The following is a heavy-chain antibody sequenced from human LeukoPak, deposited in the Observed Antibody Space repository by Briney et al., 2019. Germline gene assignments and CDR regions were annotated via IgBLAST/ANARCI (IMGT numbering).Heavy chain of an antibody. CDR1: GGSISSYY. V-gene: IGHV4-59*01. CDR2: IYYSGST. D-gene: IGHD2-15*01. CDR3: ARDLGRGYCSGGSCYLAWFDP. Sequence: TSETLSLTCTVSGGSISSYYWSWLRQPPGKGLEWLGYIYYSGSTNYNPSLKSRVTISVDTSKNQFSLKLSSVTAADTAVYYCARDLGRGYCSGGSCYLAWFDPWGQGTLVTVSS. J-gene: IGHJ5*02.